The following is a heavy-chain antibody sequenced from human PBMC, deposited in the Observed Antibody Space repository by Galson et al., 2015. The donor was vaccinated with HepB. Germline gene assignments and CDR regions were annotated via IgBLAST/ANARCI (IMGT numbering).Heavy chain of an antibody. D-gene: IGHD1-26*01. CDR3: ARGSGGYPNHFDY. CDR2: INPNTGGT. Sequence: SVKVSCKASGYTFTGYYIHWVRQAPGQGLEWMGRINPNTGGTKYAQKFQGRVTMTRDTSINTAYMELSRLRFDDTVVYYCARGSGGYPNHFDYWGQGTLVIVSS. CDR1: GYTFTGYY. V-gene: IGHV1-2*05. J-gene: IGHJ4*02.